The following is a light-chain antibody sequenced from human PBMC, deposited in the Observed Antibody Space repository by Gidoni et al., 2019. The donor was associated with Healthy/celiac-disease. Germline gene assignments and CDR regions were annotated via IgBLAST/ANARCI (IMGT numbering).Light chain of an antibody. CDR3: HQSYSTPLLT. CDR1: QSISSY. CDR2: DEA. J-gene: IGKJ3*01. V-gene: IGKV1-39*01. Sequence: DLHIPQSPSSLSASVADRVTITSRASQSISSYLNWYQQKPGKAPKHLMYDEASLQSGVASSFSGSGCGRDFTLTISSMQPEDFATYYCHQSYSTPLLTFGPGTKVDIK.